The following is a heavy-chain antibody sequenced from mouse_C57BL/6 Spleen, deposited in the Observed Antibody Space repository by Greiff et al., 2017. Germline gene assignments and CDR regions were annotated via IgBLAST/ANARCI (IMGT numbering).Heavy chain of an antibody. J-gene: IGHJ4*01. D-gene: IGHD2-2*01. CDR3: ARYGYDRDYAMDY. V-gene: IGHV1-61*01. Sequence: VKLQQPGAELVRPGSSVKLSCKASGYTFTSYWMAWVKQRPGQGLEWIGNIYPSDSETHYNQKFKDKATLTVDKSSRTAYMQLSSLTSEDSAVYYCARYGYDRDYAMDYWGQGTSGTVSS. CDR2: IYPSDSET. CDR1: GYTFTSYW.